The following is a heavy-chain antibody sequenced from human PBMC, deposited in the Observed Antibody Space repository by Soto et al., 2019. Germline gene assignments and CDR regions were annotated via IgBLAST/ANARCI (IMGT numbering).Heavy chain of an antibody. CDR1: GGSFSGYY. J-gene: IGHJ6*02. V-gene: IGHV4-34*01. CDR3: ARSKVHRYDFWSGSPRDYYYGMDV. D-gene: IGHD3-3*01. CDR2: INHSGST. Sequence: PSETLSLTCAVYGGSFSGYYWSWIRQPPGKGLEWIGEINHSGSTNYNPSLKSRVTISVDTSKNQFSLKLSSVTAADTAVYYCARSKVHRYDFWSGSPRDYYYGMDVWGQGTTVTVSS.